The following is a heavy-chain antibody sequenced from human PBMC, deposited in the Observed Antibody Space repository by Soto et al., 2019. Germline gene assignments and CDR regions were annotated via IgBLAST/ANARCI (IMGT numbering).Heavy chain of an antibody. CDR1: GFSLTETGMG. J-gene: IGHJ4*02. Sequence: QITLKASGPTLVKPTQTLTLTCTFSGFSLTETGMGVGWIRQPPGKALEWLALIYWDDDKRYSPSLKRGLTLSKDASKIQVVLTKTNVDAVDTATYYCAHRRSGYFDSWGQGTLVTVSS. CDR2: IYWDDDK. V-gene: IGHV2-5*02. CDR3: AHRRSGYFDS.